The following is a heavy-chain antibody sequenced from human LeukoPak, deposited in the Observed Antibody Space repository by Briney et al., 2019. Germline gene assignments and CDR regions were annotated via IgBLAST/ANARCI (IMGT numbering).Heavy chain of an antibody. CDR1: GFTFSDYY. V-gene: IGHV3-11*03. J-gene: IGHJ4*02. Sequence: GGSLRLSCAASGFTFSDYYMSWIRQAPGKGLEWLSYISGNSSYIDYADSLKGRFTISRDNAKSSLYLQVNSLRAEGTAVYYCARGPAFDYWGQGTLVTVSS. CDR3: ARGPAFDY. CDR2: ISGNSSYI.